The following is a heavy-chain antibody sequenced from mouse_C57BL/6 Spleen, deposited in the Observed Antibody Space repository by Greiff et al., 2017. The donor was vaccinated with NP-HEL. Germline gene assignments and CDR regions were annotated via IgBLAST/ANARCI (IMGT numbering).Heavy chain of an antibody. V-gene: IGHV1-52*01. D-gene: IGHD2-1*01. CDR1: GYTFTSYW. CDR2: IDPSDSET. J-gene: IGHJ4*01. Sequence: VQLQQPGAELVRPGSSVKLSCKASGYTFTSYWMHWVKQRPIQGLEWIGNIDPSDSETHYNQKFKDKATLTVDKSSSTAYMQLSSLTSEDSAVYYCARRGIYYDAMDYWGQGTSVTVSS. CDR3: ARRGIYYDAMDY.